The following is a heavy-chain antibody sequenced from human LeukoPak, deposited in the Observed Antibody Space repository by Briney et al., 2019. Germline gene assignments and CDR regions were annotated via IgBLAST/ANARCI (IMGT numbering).Heavy chain of an antibody. CDR2: IKNDGAVK. CDR1: GFTFSYHW. D-gene: IGHD6-13*01. Sequence: GGSLRLSCAASGFTFSYHWMTWVRQAPGKGLEWVANIKNDGAVKNYVDSVKGRFTISRDNAKNSLYLQMNSLRAEDTAVYYRAKDSYSKGDFWGQGVLVTVSS. J-gene: IGHJ4*02. V-gene: IGHV3-7*01. CDR3: AKDSYSKGDF.